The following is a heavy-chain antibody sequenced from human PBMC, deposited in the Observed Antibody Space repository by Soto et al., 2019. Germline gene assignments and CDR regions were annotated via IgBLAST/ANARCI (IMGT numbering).Heavy chain of an antibody. CDR1: GGSISSVIYH. CDR3: ANYVSAAGAFDI. CDR2: IHYSGKT. J-gene: IGHJ3*02. V-gene: IGHV4-39*01. Sequence: QLQLQESSPGLVKPSETLSLTCTVSGGSISSVIYHWGWIRQPPGKGLEWIGAIHYSGKTYYNPSLKSAVTISVGTSKNQFALNLISVTAADTAVYYCANYVSAAGAFDIWGQGTMVTVSS. D-gene: IGHD3-10*02.